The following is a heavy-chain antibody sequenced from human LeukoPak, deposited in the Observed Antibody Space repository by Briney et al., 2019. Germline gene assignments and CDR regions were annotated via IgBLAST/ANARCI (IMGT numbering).Heavy chain of an antibody. Sequence: ASVKVSCKASGYTFTGYYMHWVRQAPGQGLEWMGWINPNSGGTNYAQKFQGRVTMTRDTSISTAYMELSRLRSDDTAVYYCAREGDPYIVVEPAATGYWGQGTLVTVSS. CDR1: GYTFTGYY. CDR3: AREGDPYIVVEPAATGY. V-gene: IGHV1-2*02. D-gene: IGHD2-2*01. J-gene: IGHJ4*02. CDR2: INPNSGGT.